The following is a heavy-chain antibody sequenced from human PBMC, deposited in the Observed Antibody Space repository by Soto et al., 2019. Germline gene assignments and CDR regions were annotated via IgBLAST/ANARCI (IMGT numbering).Heavy chain of an antibody. D-gene: IGHD3-3*01. Sequence: SETLSLTCTVSGGSVSSGSYYWSWIRQPPGKGLEWIGYIYYSGSTNYNPSLKSRVTISVDTSKNQFSLKLSSVTAADTAVYYCARDRMNFLEWYRDAFDIWGQGTMVTVPS. CDR3: ARDRMNFLEWYRDAFDI. CDR2: IYYSGST. CDR1: GGSVSSGSYY. J-gene: IGHJ3*02. V-gene: IGHV4-61*01.